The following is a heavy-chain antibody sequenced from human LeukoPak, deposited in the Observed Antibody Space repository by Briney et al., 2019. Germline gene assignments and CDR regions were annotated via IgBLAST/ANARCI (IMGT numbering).Heavy chain of an antibody. CDR2: IYSGGYSGGGP. J-gene: IGHJ4*02. Sequence: PGGSLRLSCAVSGFIVNSNHMNWVRQAPGKGLEWVSVIYSGGYSGGGPFYADSVKGRFTTSSDSSKNTLFLQMNSLRAEDTAVYSCARDVYGDGYNSFDYWGLGILVTVSS. CDR3: ARDVYGDGYNSFDY. D-gene: IGHD5-24*01. V-gene: IGHV3-66*01. CDR1: GFIVNSNH.